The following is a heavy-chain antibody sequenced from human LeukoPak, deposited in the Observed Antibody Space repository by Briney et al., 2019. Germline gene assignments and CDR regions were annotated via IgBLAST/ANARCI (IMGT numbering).Heavy chain of an antibody. CDR3: ARGRGYSSSWYWFDP. CDR1: GGSVRSYY. D-gene: IGHD6-13*01. Sequence: SETLSLTCTVSGGSVRSYYWSWVRQPPGKGLEWIGYIYYSGSTNYSPSLKSRVTISVDTSKNQFSLNLSSVTAADSAVYYCARGRGYSSSWYWFDPWGQGTLVTVSS. CDR2: IYYSGST. V-gene: IGHV4-59*08. J-gene: IGHJ5*02.